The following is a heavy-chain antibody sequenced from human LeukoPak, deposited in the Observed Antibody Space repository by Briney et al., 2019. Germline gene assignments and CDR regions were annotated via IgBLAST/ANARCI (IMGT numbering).Heavy chain of an antibody. CDR1: GGSFSGYY. CDR2: INHSGST. V-gene: IGHV4-34*01. J-gene: IGHJ4*02. D-gene: IGHD1-14*01. CDR3: ARATGYFRYFDY. Sequence: SETLSLTCAVYGGSFSGYYWSWIRQPPGKGLEWIGEINHSGSTNYNPSLKSRVTISVDTSKNQFSLKLSSVTAADTAVYYCARATGYFRYFDYWGQGTLVTVSS.